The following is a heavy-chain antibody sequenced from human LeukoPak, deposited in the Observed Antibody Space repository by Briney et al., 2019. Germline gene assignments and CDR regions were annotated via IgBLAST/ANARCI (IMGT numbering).Heavy chain of an antibody. CDR1: GFTFSSYW. V-gene: IGHV3-7*03. Sequence: GGSLRLSCAASGFTFSSYWMSWVRQAPGKGLEWVANIKQDGSEKYYVDSVKGRFTISRDNAKNSLHLQMNSLRAEDTAVYYCAKVRDYCSGGSCYRDAFDIWGQGTMVTVYS. D-gene: IGHD2-15*01. J-gene: IGHJ3*02. CDR2: IKQDGSEK. CDR3: AKVRDYCSGGSCYRDAFDI.